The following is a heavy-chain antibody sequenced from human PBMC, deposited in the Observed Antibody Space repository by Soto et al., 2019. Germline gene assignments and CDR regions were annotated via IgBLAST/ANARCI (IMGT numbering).Heavy chain of an antibody. Sequence: EVQLLESGGGLVQPGGSLRLSCAASGFTFSSYAMSWVRQAPGKGLELVSAISGSGGSTYYADSVKGRFTISRDNSKNTLYLQMTSMRAEDTAVYYCAKSTGYSSSYGFDYWGQGTLVTVSS. CDR2: ISGSGGST. V-gene: IGHV3-23*01. CDR3: AKSTGYSSSYGFDY. D-gene: IGHD6-13*01. CDR1: GFTFSSYA. J-gene: IGHJ4*02.